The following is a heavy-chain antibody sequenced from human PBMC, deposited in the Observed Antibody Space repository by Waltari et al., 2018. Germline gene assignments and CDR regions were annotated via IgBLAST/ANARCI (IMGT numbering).Heavy chain of an antibody. D-gene: IGHD3-22*01. CDR2: A. V-gene: IGHV1-69*06. J-gene: IGHJ3*02. Sequence: ANYAQKFQGRVTITADKSTSTAYMELSSLRSEDTAVYYCAREGPESVYYYDSSGYPSDAFDIWGQGTMVTVSS. CDR3: AREGPESVYYYDSSGYPSDAFDI.